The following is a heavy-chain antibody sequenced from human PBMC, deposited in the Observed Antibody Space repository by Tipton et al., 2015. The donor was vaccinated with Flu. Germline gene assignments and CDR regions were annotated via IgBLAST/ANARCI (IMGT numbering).Heavy chain of an antibody. V-gene: IGHV4-34*01. CDR1: GGSFSGYY. Sequence: TLSLTCAVYGGSFSGYYWSWIRQSPGKGPEWIGEINQSGRPNYNPSLKNRVTISVDTSKNQFSLSLTSVTAADTAMCYCARGSWEVRFDPWGQGTLVTVSS. D-gene: IGHD1-26*01. CDR2: INQSGRP. J-gene: IGHJ5*02. CDR3: ARGSWEVRFDP.